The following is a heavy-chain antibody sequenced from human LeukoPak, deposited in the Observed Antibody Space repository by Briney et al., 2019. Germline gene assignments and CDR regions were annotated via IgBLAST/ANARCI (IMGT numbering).Heavy chain of an antibody. D-gene: IGHD2-15*01. J-gene: IGHJ4*02. CDR2: ISYDGSNK. CDR3: AREVSCDY. CDR1: GFTFSSYA. Sequence: GGSLRLSCAASGFTFSSYAMHWVRQAPGKGLEWVAVISYDGSNKYVDSVKGRFTISRDNSKNTLYLQMNSLRAEDTAVYYCAREVSCDYWGQGTLVTVSS. V-gene: IGHV3-30-3*01.